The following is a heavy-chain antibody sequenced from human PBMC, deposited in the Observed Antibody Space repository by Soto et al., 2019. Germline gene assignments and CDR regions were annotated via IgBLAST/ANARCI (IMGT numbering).Heavy chain of an antibody. D-gene: IGHD3-3*01. CDR1: GFTFSNYE. Sequence: EVQLVESGGGLVQPGGSLRLSCAASGFTFSNYEMTWVRQAPGKGLEWLAYISSRGTNIYYADSVKGRFTISRDNAKNSLYLQMNSLRDEDTAVYYCAKDTYKSGYYPDVFDFWGQGTLVTVSS. V-gene: IGHV3-48*03. CDR2: ISSRGTNI. CDR3: AKDTYKSGYYPDVFDF. J-gene: IGHJ3*01.